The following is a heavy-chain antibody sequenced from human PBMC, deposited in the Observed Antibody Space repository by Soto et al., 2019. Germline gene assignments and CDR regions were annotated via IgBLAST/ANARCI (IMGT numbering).Heavy chain of an antibody. V-gene: IGHV4-59*01. J-gene: IGHJ4*02. CDR1: GGSISSYY. CDR2: IYYSGST. Sequence: PSETLSLTCTVSGGSISSYYLSWIRQPPGKGLEWIGYIYYSGSTNYNPSLKSRVTISVDTSKNQFSLKLSSVTAADTAVYYCARVGGYSGYDWVDYWGQGTLVTVSS. D-gene: IGHD5-12*01. CDR3: ARVGGYSGYDWVDY.